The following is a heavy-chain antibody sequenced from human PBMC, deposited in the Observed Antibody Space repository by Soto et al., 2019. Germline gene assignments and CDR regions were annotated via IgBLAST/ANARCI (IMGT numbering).Heavy chain of an antibody. CDR1: GFTFSSYW. CDR3: NRRFEY. CDR2: ISQDGGER. V-gene: IGHV3-7*01. D-gene: IGHD3-3*01. Sequence: PGGSLRLSCAASGFTFSSYWMNCVRQAPGKGLEWVASISQDGGERFYVDSVKGRFTIFRENAKNLLYLQMKSLRAEDTAVYCCNRRFEYWGQGTKVTVSS. J-gene: IGHJ4*02.